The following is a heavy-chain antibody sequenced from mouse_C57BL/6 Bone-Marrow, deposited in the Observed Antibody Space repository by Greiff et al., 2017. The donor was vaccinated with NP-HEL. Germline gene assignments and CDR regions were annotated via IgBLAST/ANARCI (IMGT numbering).Heavy chain of an antibody. J-gene: IGHJ2*01. CDR1: GFTFSSYG. Sequence: EVQVVESGGDLVKPGGSLKLSCAASGFTFSSYGMSWVRQTPDKRLEWVATISSGGSYTYYPDSVKGRFIISRDNAKNTLYLQMSSLKSEDTAMYYCASMPHYGNLDYWGQGTTLTVSS. D-gene: IGHD1-1*01. CDR3: ASMPHYGNLDY. CDR2: ISSGGSYT. V-gene: IGHV5-6*01.